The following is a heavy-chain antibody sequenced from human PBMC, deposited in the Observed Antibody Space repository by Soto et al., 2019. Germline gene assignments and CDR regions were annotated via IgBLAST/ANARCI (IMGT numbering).Heavy chain of an antibody. J-gene: IGHJ4*02. CDR2: VTSNGGST. CDR3: ARVPDLDYCSRTSCLYYFDY. D-gene: IGHD2-2*01. V-gene: IGHV3-23*01. Sequence: GGSLRLSCAASGFTFSSYGMHWVRQPPGKGLEWVSTVTSNGGSTYYANSVKGRFTISRDNSKNSLYLQMNGLRAEDTAVYFCARVPDLDYCSRTSCLYYFDYWGQGALVTVSS. CDR1: GFTFSSYG.